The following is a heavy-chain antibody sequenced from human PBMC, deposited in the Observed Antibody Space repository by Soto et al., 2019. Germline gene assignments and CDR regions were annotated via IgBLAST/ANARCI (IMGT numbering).Heavy chain of an antibody. Sequence: EVQLLESGGGLVQPGGSLRLSCVASGFTFKNYDMRWVSQAPGKGLEWVSGISGSGAITYYADSVRGRFTISRDNSKNTLYLQLNSLRAEDTAIYYCAKDRQFRSYYESAGHYNNWGQGTLVTVSS. D-gene: IGHD3-10*01. CDR1: GFTFKNYD. V-gene: IGHV3-23*01. J-gene: IGHJ4*02. CDR3: AKDRQFRSYYESAGHYNN. CDR2: ISGSGAIT.